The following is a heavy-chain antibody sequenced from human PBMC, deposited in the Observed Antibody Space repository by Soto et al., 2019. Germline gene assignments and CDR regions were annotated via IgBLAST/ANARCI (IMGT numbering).Heavy chain of an antibody. Sequence: QVQLQESGPGLVKPSQTLSLTCTVSGGSISSGDYYWSWIRQPPGKGLEWIGYIYYSGRTYYNPSLKSRVTISVDTSKNQFSLKLRSVTAADTAVYYCARERPDGARLDPWGQGTLVTVSS. CDR3: ARERPDGARLDP. J-gene: IGHJ5*02. D-gene: IGHD6-6*01. V-gene: IGHV4-30-4*01. CDR1: GGSISSGDYY. CDR2: IYYSGRT.